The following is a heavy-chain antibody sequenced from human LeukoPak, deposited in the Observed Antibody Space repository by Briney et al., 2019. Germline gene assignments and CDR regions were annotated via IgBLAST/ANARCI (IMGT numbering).Heavy chain of an antibody. V-gene: IGHV1-24*01. J-gene: IGHJ6*02. CDR3: ARDEYYYDSSGYLGDYGMDV. CDR2: FDPEDGET. CDR1: GYTLTELS. Sequence: ASVKVSCKVSGYTLTELSMHWVRQAPGKGLEWMGGFDPEDGETIYAQKFQGRVTITADESTSTAYMELSSLRSEDTAVYYCARDEYYYDSSGYLGDYGMDVWGQGTTVTVSS. D-gene: IGHD3-22*01.